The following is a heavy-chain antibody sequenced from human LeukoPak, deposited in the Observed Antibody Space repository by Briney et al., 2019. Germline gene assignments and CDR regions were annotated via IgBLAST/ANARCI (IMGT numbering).Heavy chain of an antibody. V-gene: IGHV1-2*02. D-gene: IGHD3-3*01. CDR2: INPNSGGT. Sequence: GASVKVSCKASGYSFTGYYLHWVRQAPGQGLEWMGWINPNSGGTKYAQKFQGRVSMTRDTSIHTAYVELNRLRPDDTAVYFCARDYDTIFGVILPFDYWGQGTLVTVSS. CDR1: GYSFTGYY. J-gene: IGHJ4*02. CDR3: ARDYDTIFGVILPFDY.